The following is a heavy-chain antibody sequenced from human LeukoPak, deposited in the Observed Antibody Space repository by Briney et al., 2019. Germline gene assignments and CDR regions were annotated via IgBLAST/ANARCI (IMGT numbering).Heavy chain of an antibody. CDR2: IKEDGSEK. D-gene: IGHD3-22*01. Sequence: PGGSLRLSCAASGFTFSTYWMSWVRHAPGKGLEWVANIKEDGSEKYYGDSVKGRFTISRDNAKNLLYLQMNSLRAEDTAVYYCARDSSGYQWGQGTLVTVSS. V-gene: IGHV3-7*01. CDR1: GFTFSTYW. J-gene: IGHJ4*02. CDR3: ARDSSGYQ.